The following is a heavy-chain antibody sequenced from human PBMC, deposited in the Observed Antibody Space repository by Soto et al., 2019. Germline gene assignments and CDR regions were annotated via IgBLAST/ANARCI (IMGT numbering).Heavy chain of an antibody. CDR3: ARSVRPHYYDRSGYYYVNYYYYGMDV. V-gene: IGHV1-2*04. D-gene: IGHD3-22*01. Sequence: ASVKVSCKASGYTFTGYYMHWVRQAPGQGLEWMGWINPNSGGTNYAQKFQGWVTMTRDTSISTAYMELSRLRSDDTAVYYCARSVRPHYYDRSGYYYVNYYYYGMDVWGQGTTVTV. CDR1: GYTFTGYY. CDR2: INPNSGGT. J-gene: IGHJ6*02.